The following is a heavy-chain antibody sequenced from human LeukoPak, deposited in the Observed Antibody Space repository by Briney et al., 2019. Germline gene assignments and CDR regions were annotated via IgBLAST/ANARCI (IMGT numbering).Heavy chain of an antibody. Sequence: SETLSLTCTISGGSLSSNSYYWGWIRQPPGKGLGWIGSIYYSGSTDYNPSLKSRVTIFVDTSKNQFSLKLSSVTAADTAVYYCARQYSSAWYSADYWGQGTLVTVSS. D-gene: IGHD6-19*01. CDR3: ARQYSSAWYSADY. CDR1: GGSLSSNSYY. J-gene: IGHJ4*02. CDR2: IYYSGST. V-gene: IGHV4-39*01.